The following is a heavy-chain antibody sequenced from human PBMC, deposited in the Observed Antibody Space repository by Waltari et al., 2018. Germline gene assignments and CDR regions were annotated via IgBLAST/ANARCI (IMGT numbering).Heavy chain of an antibody. CDR3: VRHRTTYPLEIDY. J-gene: IGHJ4*02. CDR1: GYRCTSHW. CDR2: IDPSDSFR. D-gene: IGHD2-2*01. Sequence: EVQLVQSGAEVKKPDEYLRISCQGAGYRCTSHWISWVRQMPGTGLGWVGGIDPSDSFRNYGPAFEGHVTISVDQSLRTAYWQWDSLKASDTAIYYCVRHRTTYPLEIDYWGQGTLVTVSS. V-gene: IGHV5-10-1*01.